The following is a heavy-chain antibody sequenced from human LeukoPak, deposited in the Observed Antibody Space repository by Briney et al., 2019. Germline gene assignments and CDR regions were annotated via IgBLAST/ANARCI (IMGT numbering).Heavy chain of an antibody. CDR2: IYPGESDT. V-gene: IGHV5-51*01. CDR1: GYSFTNYC. D-gene: IGHD6-6*01. CDR3: ARSYSSSSEVDD. J-gene: IGHJ4*02. Sequence: GESLKISCKGSGYSFTNYCIGWVRQMPGKGLGWRGIIYPGESDTRYSPSFQGQVTISANKSSSTAYLQWSRLKAADTAMYYCARSYSSSSEVDDWGQGTLVTVSS.